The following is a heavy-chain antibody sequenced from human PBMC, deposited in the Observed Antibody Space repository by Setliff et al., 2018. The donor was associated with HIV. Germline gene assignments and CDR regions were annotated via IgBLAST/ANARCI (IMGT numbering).Heavy chain of an antibody. CDR3: VRGEYYDVSAIYHDDR. CDR2: INHSGIT. J-gene: IGHJ4*02. CDR1: GGSFSGYC. V-gene: IGHV4-34*01. Sequence: PSETLSLTCAVYGGSFSGYCWSWIRQPPGKGLEWIGEINHSGITYNPSLRSRVTISLDTSKNQFSLNLTSVTAADTAVYYCVRGEYYDVSAIYHDDRWGQGTLVTVSS. D-gene: IGHD3-16*01.